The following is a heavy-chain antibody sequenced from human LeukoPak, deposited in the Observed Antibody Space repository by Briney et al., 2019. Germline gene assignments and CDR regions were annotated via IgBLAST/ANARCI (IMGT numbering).Heavy chain of an antibody. CDR1: GFTFSTYW. V-gene: IGHV3-7*03. J-gene: IGHJ5*02. Sequence: GGSLRLSCAASGFTFSTYWMSCVRQAPGKGLEWVANIKQDGGEKDYVDSVTGRFTISRDNAKNSLYLQMNSLRAEDTAVYYCARESSDYDLGWFDPWGQGTLVTVSS. CDR2: IKQDGGEK. CDR3: ARESSDYDLGWFDP. D-gene: IGHD5-12*01.